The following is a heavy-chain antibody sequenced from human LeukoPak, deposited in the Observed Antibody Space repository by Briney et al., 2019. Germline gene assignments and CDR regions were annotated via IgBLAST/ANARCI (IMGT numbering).Heavy chain of an antibody. CDR1: GFDFFRYA. Sequence: GGSLRLSCAASGFDFFRYAMSWVRQAPGKGLEWVSSVSRRSDTTYYADSLKGRVTISRDNSKNTLYLQINSLRAEDTAFYYFAKTDSGYVKGYYSFYYMDVWGKGTTVTVSS. CDR3: AKTDSGYVKGYYSFYYMDV. V-gene: IGHV3-23*01. CDR2: VSRRSDTT. J-gene: IGHJ6*03. D-gene: IGHD5-12*01.